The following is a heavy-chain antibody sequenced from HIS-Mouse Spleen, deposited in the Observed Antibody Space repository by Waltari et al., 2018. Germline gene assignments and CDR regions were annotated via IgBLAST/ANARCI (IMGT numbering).Heavy chain of an antibody. J-gene: IGHJ3*02. V-gene: IGHV4-39*07. CDR3: ARVPGDYSGAFDI. CDR2: IYYSGST. CDR1: GGSISSSSYY. D-gene: IGHD4-17*01. Sequence: QLHLQESGPGLVKPSETLSLTCTVAGGSISSSSYYRGWIRQPPGKGLEWIGSIYYSGSTYYNPSLKSRVTISVDTSKNQFSLKLSSVTAADTAVYYCARVPGDYSGAFDIWGQGTMVTVSS.